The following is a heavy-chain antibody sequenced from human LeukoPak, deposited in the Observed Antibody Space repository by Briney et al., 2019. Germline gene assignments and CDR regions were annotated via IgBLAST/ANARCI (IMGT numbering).Heavy chain of an antibody. Sequence: PSETLSLTCTVSGVSIRGYNWSWIRQPPGKGLEWIGYIYYSGSTNYNPSLKSRVTISVDTSKNQFSLMLSAGTAADTAVYYCARHEFDTGSLPYFDYWGQGILVTVSS. CDR3: ARHEFDTGSLPYFDY. CDR1: GVSIRGYN. CDR2: IYYSGST. J-gene: IGHJ4*02. D-gene: IGHD1-14*01. V-gene: IGHV4-59*08.